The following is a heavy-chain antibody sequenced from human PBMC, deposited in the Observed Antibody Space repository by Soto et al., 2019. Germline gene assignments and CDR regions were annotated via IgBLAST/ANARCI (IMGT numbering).Heavy chain of an antibody. CDR3: ARDQVPYYYESRGPFDY. V-gene: IGHV1-18*01. CDR1: GFIFTIYG. CDR2: ISVYNGYT. J-gene: IGHJ4*02. D-gene: IGHD3-22*01. Sequence: ASVKVSCKASGFIFTIYGFSCVRQSPLQWLEWMGWISVYNGYTNFAQKFQGRFTMTTDTSTSTAYMELRSLRSDDTAVYYCARDQVPYYYESRGPFDYWGQGTLVTVSS.